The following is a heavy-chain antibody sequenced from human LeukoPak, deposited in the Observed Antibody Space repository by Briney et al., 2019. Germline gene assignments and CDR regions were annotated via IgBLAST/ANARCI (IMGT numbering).Heavy chain of an antibody. J-gene: IGHJ4*02. CDR2: INPNSGGT. V-gene: IGHV1-2*02. CDR3: ARDSIAAAGGAFY. CDR1: GYTFTGYY. D-gene: IGHD6-13*01. Sequence: ASVKVSCKASGYTFTGYYMHWVRQAPGQGLEWMGWINPNSGGTIYAQKFQGRVTMTRDTSISTAYMELSRLRSDDTAVYYCARDSIAAAGGAFYWGQGTLVTVSS.